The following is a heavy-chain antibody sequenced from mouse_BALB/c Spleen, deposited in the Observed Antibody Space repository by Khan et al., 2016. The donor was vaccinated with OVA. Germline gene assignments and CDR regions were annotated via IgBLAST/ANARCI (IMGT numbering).Heavy chain of an antibody. CDR3: ARRGLRWDFDY. CDR1: GYTFINYW. J-gene: IGHJ2*01. D-gene: IGHD1-1*01. Sequence: VQLQESGAELAKPGASVKMSCKASGYTFINYWILWVKQRPGQGLEWIGYINPSTGYTEYNQNFKDKATSTADKSSSTAYMQLSSLTSEDSAVYYCARRGLRWDFDYWGQGTTLTVSS. CDR2: INPSTGYT. V-gene: IGHV1-7*01.